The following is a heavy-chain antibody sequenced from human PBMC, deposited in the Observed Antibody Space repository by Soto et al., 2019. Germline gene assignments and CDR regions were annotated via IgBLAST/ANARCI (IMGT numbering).Heavy chain of an antibody. Sequence: SETLSLTCTVSGGSISSGGYYWNWIRQSPGKGLEWIGYIYSSGSTHYNPSLQNRVTISIDTSKNQVSLKVNSVTAADTAVYYCARDHPHSYGVYYFDYWGQGTPVTVSS. D-gene: IGHD5-18*01. CDR3: ARDHPHSYGVYYFDY. CDR2: IYSSGST. CDR1: GGSISSGGYY. J-gene: IGHJ4*02. V-gene: IGHV4-61*08.